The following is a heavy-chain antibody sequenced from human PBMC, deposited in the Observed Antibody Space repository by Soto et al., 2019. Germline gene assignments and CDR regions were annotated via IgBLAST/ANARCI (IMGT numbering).Heavy chain of an antibody. CDR3: AGAIVCTSGSMGD. CDR1: GGSISSGDYY. Sequence: SETLSLTCTVYGGSISSGDYYWSWIRQPPGKGLEYIGYIYYSGSSHYNPSLKSRVTISLDTSRNQFSLQLISVTAADTAVYYCAGAIVCTSGSMGDWGEGTTDTVAP. V-gene: IGHV4-30-4*01. D-gene: IGHD5-12*01. J-gene: IGHJ6*04. CDR2: IYYSGSS.